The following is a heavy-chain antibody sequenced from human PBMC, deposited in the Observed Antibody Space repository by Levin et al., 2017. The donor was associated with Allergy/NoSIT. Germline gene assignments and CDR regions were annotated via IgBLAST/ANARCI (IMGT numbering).Heavy chain of an antibody. CDR3: ASYLYGGLDY. CDR2: INHSGST. J-gene: IGHJ4*02. V-gene: IGHV4-34*01. CDR1: GGFLSGYY. D-gene: IGHD3-16*01. Sequence: PGGSLRLSCAVYGGFLSGYYWSWIRQPPGKGLEWIGEINHSGSTTYNPSLKSRVTISVDTSKNQFSLRLSSVTAADTAVYYCASYLYGGLDYWGRGTLVTVSS.